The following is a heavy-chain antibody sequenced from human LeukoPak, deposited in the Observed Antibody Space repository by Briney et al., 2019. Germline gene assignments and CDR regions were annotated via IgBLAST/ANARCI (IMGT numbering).Heavy chain of an antibody. CDR3: ARVHEYCSGGSCFNWFDP. CDR1: GGSFSGYY. V-gene: IGHV4-34*01. D-gene: IGHD2-15*01. Sequence: SETLSLTCAVYGGSFSGYYWSWIRQPPGKGLEWIGEINHSGSTNYNPSLKSRVTISVDTSKNQFSLKLSSVTAADTAVYYCARVHEYCSGGSCFNWFDPWGQGTLVTVSS. J-gene: IGHJ5*02. CDR2: INHSGST.